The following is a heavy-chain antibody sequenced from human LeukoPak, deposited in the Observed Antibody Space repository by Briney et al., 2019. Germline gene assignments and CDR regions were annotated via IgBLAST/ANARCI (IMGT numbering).Heavy chain of an antibody. Sequence: PSETLSLTCTVSGGSISSSSYYWGWIRQPPGKGLEWIGSIYYSGSTYYNPSLKSRVTISVDTSKNQFSLKLSSVTAADTAVYYCARPPQGGGSSLGGDYWGQGTLVTVSS. CDR2: IYYSGST. CDR1: GGSISSSSYY. V-gene: IGHV4-39*01. J-gene: IGHJ4*02. CDR3: ARPPQGGGSSLGGDY. D-gene: IGHD6-6*01.